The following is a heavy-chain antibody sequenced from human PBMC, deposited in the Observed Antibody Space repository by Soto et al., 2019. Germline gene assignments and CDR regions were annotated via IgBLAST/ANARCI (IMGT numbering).Heavy chain of an antibody. CDR2: ILYGGTTE. V-gene: IGHV3-30*03. D-gene: IGHD5-12*01. J-gene: IGHJ6*02. CDR3: AGGGTYGVDV. CDR1: GFTFRDYG. Sequence: QVQLVESGGGVVQPGRSLRLSCAASGFTFRDYGMHWVRQAPGKGLEWVAVILYGGTTEYYADSVRGRFTISRDNSKATLFLQLSSLRPDATALYYCAGGGTYGVDVCGQGTAVTVSS.